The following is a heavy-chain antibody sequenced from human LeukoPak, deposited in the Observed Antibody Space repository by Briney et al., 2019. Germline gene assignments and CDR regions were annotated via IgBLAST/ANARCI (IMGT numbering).Heavy chain of an antibody. CDR1: GGSFSGYY. CDR3: ARSGRSGSYSKY. D-gene: IGHD1-26*01. V-gene: IGHV4-34*01. Sequence: SETLSLTCAVYGGSFSGYYWSWIRLPPGKGLEWIGEIYHSGSTNYSPSLKSRVTISLDTSKNQFSLKLSSVTAADTAVYYCARSGRSGSYSKYWGQGTLVTVSS. CDR2: IYHSGST. J-gene: IGHJ4*02.